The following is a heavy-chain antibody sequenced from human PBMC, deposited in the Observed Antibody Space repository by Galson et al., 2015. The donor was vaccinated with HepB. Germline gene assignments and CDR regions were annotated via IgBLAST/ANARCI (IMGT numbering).Heavy chain of an antibody. Sequence: CAASGFTFRNYWMHWVRQAPGKGLVWVSRIDSDGSSTTYANSVKGRFTISRDNVKNTLYLQMNSLRAEDTAVYYCARSRVERAVAGTFDSWGQGTLVTVSS. CDR2: IDSDGSST. CDR3: ARSRVERAVAGTFDS. D-gene: IGHD6-19*01. CDR1: GFTFRNYW. J-gene: IGHJ4*02. V-gene: IGHV3-74*01.